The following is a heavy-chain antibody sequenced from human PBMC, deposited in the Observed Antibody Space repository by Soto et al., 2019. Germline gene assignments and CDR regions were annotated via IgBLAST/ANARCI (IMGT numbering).Heavy chain of an antibody. CDR1: GSSISSGGYA. CDR2: IYHSGNT. V-gene: IGHV4-30-2*01. D-gene: IGHD2-21*01. CDR3: SRWRSCGGECYLLDY. Sequence: SETLSLTCTVSGSSISSGGYAWNWIRQAPGKSLEWIGYIYHSGNTLYNQSLKGRVTISVDTSKNHFSLKLSSVTAADTAVYYCSRWRSCGGECYLLDYWGQGTLVTVSS. J-gene: IGHJ4*02.